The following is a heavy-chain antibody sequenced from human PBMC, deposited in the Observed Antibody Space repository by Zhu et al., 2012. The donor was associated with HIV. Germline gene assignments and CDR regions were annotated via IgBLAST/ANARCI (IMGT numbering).Heavy chain of an antibody. J-gene: IGHJ1*01. Sequence: QVQLQESGPGLVRPSETLSLTCTVSGGSISSSSYYWGWIRQPPGKGLEWIGSIYYSGTTYYNPSLKSRVTISVDTSKNQFSLNLSSVTAADTAVYYCARSTVQWLVPAEYFHHWGQGTLVTVSS. V-gene: IGHV4-39*01. CDR1: GGSISSSSYY. CDR2: IYYSGTT. CDR3: ARSTVQWLVPAEYFHH. D-gene: IGHD6-19*01.